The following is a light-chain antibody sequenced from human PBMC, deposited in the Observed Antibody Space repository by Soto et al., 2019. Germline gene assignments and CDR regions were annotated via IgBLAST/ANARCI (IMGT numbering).Light chain of an antibody. CDR1: QNINNW. V-gene: IGKV1-5*01. CDR3: QQYHSYWT. Sequence: DIPMTQSPSTLSASVGDRVTITCRASQNINNWLAWYQQKPGKAPKFLISDASSLASGVPSRFSGGGSGTEFTLTISSLQPDDFATYYCQQYHSYWTFGQGTKVEIK. J-gene: IGKJ1*01. CDR2: DAS.